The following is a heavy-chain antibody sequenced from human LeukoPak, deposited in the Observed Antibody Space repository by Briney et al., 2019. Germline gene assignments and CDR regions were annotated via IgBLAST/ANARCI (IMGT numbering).Heavy chain of an antibody. CDR1: GGSFSGYY. J-gene: IGHJ4*02. CDR2: INHSGST. CDR3: AAMTVATPLVFPY. D-gene: IGHD5-12*01. V-gene: IGHV4-34*01. Sequence: PSETLSLTCAVYGGSFSGYYWSWIRQPPGKGLEWIGEINHSGSTNYNPSLKSRVTISVDTSKNQLSLKLTSVTAADTAFYYCAAMTVATPLVFPYWGQGTLVTVSS.